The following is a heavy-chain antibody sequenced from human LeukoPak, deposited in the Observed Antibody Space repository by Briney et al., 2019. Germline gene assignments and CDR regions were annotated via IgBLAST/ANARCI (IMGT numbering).Heavy chain of an antibody. CDR1: TDSFTRYY. CDR3: ARHLGGSGSHDAFDI. V-gene: IGHV4-59*08. D-gene: IGHD3-10*01. J-gene: IGHJ3*02. Sequence: PSETLSLTCNVSTDSFTRYYWSWIRQPPGKGLERIGYIYYSGSTNYSPSLKSRVTISVDTSKNQFSLKLSSVTAADTAVYYCARHLGGSGSHDAFDIWGQGTMVTVSS. CDR2: IYYSGST.